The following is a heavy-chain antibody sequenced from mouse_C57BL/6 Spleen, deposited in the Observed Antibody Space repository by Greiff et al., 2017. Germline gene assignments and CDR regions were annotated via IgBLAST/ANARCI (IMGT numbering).Heavy chain of an antibody. J-gene: IGHJ1*03. D-gene: IGHD1-1*01. CDR3: ARSYYYGSSRYWYFDV. Sequence: QVQLKESGAELARPGASVKLSCKASGYTFTSYGISWVKQRTGQGLEWIGEIYPRSGNTYYNEKFKGKATLTADKSSSTAYMELRSLTSEDSAVYFCARSYYYGSSRYWYFDVWGTGTTVTVSS. CDR1: GYTFTSYG. V-gene: IGHV1-81*01. CDR2: IYPRSGNT.